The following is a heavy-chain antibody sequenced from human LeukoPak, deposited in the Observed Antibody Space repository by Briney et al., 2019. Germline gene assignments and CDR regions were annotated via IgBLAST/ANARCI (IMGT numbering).Heavy chain of an antibody. CDR1: GITLSNYG. V-gene: IGHV3-23*01. CDR3: AKRGVVIRVFLVGFHKEAYYFDS. Sequence: GGSLRLPCAVSGITLSNYGMSWVRQAPGKGLEWVAGLSGSGGGTNYADSVQGRFTISRDNPKNTLYLQMNSLRAEDTAVYFCAKRGVVIRVFLVGFHKEAYYFDSWGQGALVTISS. J-gene: IGHJ4*02. D-gene: IGHD3-10*01. CDR2: LSGSGGGT.